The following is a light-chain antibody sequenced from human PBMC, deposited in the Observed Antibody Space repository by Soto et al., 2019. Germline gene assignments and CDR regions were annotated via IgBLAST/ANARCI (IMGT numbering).Light chain of an antibody. Sequence: QSALTQPASVSGSPGQSITISCTGTSNDVGGYNYVSWFQQHAGKAPKFMIYDVSHRSSGVSNRFSGSKSGNTASLTISGLQAEDEADYYCCSDTRTPSFVFGTGTKVTVL. V-gene: IGLV2-14*03. J-gene: IGLJ1*01. CDR2: DVS. CDR3: CSDTRTPSFV. CDR1: SNDVGGYNY.